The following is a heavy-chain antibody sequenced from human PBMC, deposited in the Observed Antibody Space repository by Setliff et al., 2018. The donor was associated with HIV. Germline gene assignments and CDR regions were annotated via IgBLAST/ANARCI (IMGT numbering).Heavy chain of an antibody. D-gene: IGHD3-22*01. CDR3: ARARYSYDPDNTGSSGEYFDY. Sequence: SETLSLTCSVSGGSMSSGDYYWSWIRQHPGKGLEWIGYIYYSGSTYYNPSLKSRITISGDTSKNEFSLKVTSVTAADTAVYFCARARYSYDPDNTGSSGEYFDYWGQGALVTVSS. CDR2: IYYSGST. J-gene: IGHJ4*02. V-gene: IGHV4-31*03. CDR1: GGSMSSGDYY.